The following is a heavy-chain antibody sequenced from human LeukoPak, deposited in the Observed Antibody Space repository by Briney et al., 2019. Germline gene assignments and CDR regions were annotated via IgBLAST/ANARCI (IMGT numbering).Heavy chain of an antibody. V-gene: IGHV4-4*07. CDR2: IYTSGST. CDR1: GGSISSYY. J-gene: IGHJ4*02. Sequence: SETLSLTCTVSGGSISSYYWSWIRQPAGKGLEWIGRIYTSGSTNYNPSLKSRVTMSVDTSKNQFSLKLSSVTAADTAVYYCVRESLDFWSGYYTGIVYWGQGTLVTVSS. D-gene: IGHD3-3*01. CDR3: VRESLDFWSGYYTGIVY.